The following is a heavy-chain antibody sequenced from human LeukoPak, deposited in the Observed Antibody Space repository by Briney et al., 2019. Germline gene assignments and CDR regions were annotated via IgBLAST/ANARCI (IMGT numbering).Heavy chain of an antibody. CDR3: ARLGGSFELDY. D-gene: IGHD1-26*01. Sequence: SETLSLTCTVSGGPISSSSYYWGWIRQPPGKGLEWIGSIYYSGSTYYNPSLKSRVTISVDTSKNQFSLKLSSVTAADTAVYYCARLGGSFELDYWGQGTLVTVSS. J-gene: IGHJ4*02. V-gene: IGHV4-39*01. CDR2: IYYSGST. CDR1: GGPISSSSYY.